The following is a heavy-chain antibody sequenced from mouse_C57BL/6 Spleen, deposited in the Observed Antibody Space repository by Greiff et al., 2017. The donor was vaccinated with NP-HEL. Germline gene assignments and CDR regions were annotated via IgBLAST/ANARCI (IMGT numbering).Heavy chain of an antibody. J-gene: IGHJ2*01. V-gene: IGHV1-50*01. CDR2: IDPSDSYT. CDR3: ARKFDYYGSSYDFDY. CDR1: GYTFTSYW. D-gene: IGHD1-1*01. Sequence: VQLQQPGAELVKPGASVKLSCKASGYTFTSYWMQWVKQRPGQGLEWIGEIDPSDSYTNYNQKFKGKATLTVDTSSSTAYMQLSSLTSEDSAVYYCARKFDYYGSSYDFDYWGQGTTLTVSS.